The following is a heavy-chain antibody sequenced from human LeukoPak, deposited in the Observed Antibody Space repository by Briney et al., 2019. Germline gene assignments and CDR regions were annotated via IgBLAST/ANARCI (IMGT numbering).Heavy chain of an antibody. CDR2: IWYDGSNK. D-gene: IGHD2-2*01. CDR1: GFTFSSYG. CDR3: ASNQYAKTLYYFDY. J-gene: IGHJ4*02. Sequence: GGSLRLSCAASGFTFSSYGMHWVRQAPGKGLEWVAVIWYDGSNKYYADSVEGRFTISRDNSKNTLYLQMNSLRAEDTAVYYCASNQYAKTLYYFDYWGQGTLVTVSS. V-gene: IGHV3-33*01.